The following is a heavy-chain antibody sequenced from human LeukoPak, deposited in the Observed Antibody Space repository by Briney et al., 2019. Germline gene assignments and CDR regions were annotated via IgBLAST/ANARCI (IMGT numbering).Heavy chain of an antibody. Sequence: GGSLRLSCAASGFTFSSYAMHWVRQAPGKGLEWVAVISYDGSNKYYADSVKGRFTISRDNSKNTLYLQMNSLRAEDTAVYYCASLRFLEWLSRSSPFGYWGQGTLVTVSS. D-gene: IGHD3-3*01. CDR1: GFTFSSYA. CDR2: ISYDGSNK. J-gene: IGHJ4*02. V-gene: IGHV3-30-3*01. CDR3: ASLRFLEWLSRSSPFGY.